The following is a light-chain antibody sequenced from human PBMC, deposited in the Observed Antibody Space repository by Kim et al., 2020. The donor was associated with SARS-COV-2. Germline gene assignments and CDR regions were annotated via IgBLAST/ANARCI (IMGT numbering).Light chain of an antibody. J-gene: IGKJ2*01. CDR1: ESIETL. Sequence: DIQMTQSPSTLSASVGDRVTITCRASESIETLLAWYQQKPGNAPRLLIYEASGVENGVPSRFSGSGSGTEFTLTISSLQPDDFATYYCQHYIRFPYTFGQGTKLEI. V-gene: IGKV1-5*03. CDR3: QHYIRFPYT. CDR2: EAS.